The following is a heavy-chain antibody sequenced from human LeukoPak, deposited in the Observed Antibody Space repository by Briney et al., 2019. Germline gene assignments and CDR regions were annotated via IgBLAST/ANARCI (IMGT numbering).Heavy chain of an antibody. CDR3: ASGLGYCSGGSCYFDAFDI. Sequence: GGSLRLSCAASGFTFSGYGMHSVREAPGKGVEWGAVIWYDGNVTYYADSVKGRFTISRENSKNTLYLQMNSLRAEDTAVYYCASGLGYCSGGSCYFDAFDIWGQGTMVTVSS. V-gene: IGHV3-33*01. CDR1: GFTFSGYG. D-gene: IGHD2-15*01. J-gene: IGHJ3*02. CDR2: IWYDGNVT.